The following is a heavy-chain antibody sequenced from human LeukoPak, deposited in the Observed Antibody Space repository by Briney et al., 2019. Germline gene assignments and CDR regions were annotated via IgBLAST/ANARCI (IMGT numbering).Heavy chain of an antibody. J-gene: IGHJ4*02. CDR2: ISSSSSYT. CDR3: ARTGGTTVTTKFDY. CDR1: GFTFSDYY. V-gene: IGHV3-11*06. Sequence: GGSLRLSCAASGFTFSDYYMSWIRQAPGKGLEWVSYISSSSSYTNYADPVRGRFTISRDNAKNSPYLQMNSLSAEDTAVYHCARTGGTTVTTKFDYWGQGTLVTVSS. D-gene: IGHD4-17*01.